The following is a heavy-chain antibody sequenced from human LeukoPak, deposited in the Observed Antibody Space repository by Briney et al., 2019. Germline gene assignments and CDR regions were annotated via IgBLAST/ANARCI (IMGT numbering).Heavy chain of an antibody. CDR2: MNPNSGNT. CDR1: GYTFTSYD. V-gene: IGHV1-8*01. CDR3: ARVEGYYDSSGYYNWFDP. J-gene: IGHJ5*02. Sequence: ASVKVSCKASGYTFTSYDINWVRQATGQGLEWMGWMNPNSGNTGYAQKFQGRVTMTRNTSISTAYMELSSLRSEDTAVYYCARVEGYYDSSGYYNWFDPWGQGTLVTVSS. D-gene: IGHD3-22*01.